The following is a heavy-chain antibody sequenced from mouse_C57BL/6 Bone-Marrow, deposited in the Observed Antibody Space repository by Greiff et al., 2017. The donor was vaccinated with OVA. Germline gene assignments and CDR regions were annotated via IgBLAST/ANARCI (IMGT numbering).Heavy chain of an antibody. J-gene: IGHJ4*01. CDR2: IYPRDGST. V-gene: IGHV1-78*01. CDR3: AIDDYDPDYAMDY. CDR1: GYTFTDHT. D-gene: IGHD2-4*01. Sequence: QVQLQQSDAELVKPGASVKISCKVSGYTFTDHTIHWMKQRPEQGLEWIGYIYPRDGSTKYNEKFKGKATLTADNSYRTAYMQLNRLSSEDSAVYCCAIDDYDPDYAMDYWGQGTSVTVSS.